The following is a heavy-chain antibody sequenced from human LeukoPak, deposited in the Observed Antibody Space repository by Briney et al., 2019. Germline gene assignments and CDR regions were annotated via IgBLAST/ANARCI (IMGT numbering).Heavy chain of an antibody. CDR3: ASSAAEYLYFFDY. J-gene: IGHJ4*02. V-gene: IGHV4-59*12. CDR2: IYYSGST. CDR1: GGSISSYY. Sequence: SETLSLTCTVSGGSISSYYWSWIRQPPGKGLEWIGYIYYSGSTNYNPSLKSRVTISVDTSKNQFSLKLSSVTAADTAVYYCASSAAEYLYFFDYWGQGTLVTVSS. D-gene: IGHD6-13*01.